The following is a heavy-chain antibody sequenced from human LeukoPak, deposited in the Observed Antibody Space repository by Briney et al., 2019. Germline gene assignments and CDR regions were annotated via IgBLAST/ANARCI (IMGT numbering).Heavy chain of an antibody. CDR3: ARGPVVPAATISGKSDY. Sequence: SETLSLTCAVYGGSFSGYYWSWIRQPPGKGLEWIGEINHSGSTNYNPSLKSRVTISVDTSKNQFSLKLSSVTAADTAVYYCARGPVVPAATISGKSDYWGQGTLVTVSS. V-gene: IGHV4-34*01. CDR1: GGSFSGYY. CDR2: INHSGST. D-gene: IGHD2-2*01. J-gene: IGHJ4*02.